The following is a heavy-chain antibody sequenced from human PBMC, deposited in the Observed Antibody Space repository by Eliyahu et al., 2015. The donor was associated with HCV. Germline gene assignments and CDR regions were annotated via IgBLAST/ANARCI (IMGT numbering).Heavy chain of an antibody. V-gene: IGHV2-26*01. D-gene: IGHD6-19*01. CDR3: ARMGRQWLFEAPDI. J-gene: IGHJ3*02. CDR2: IFANDEK. CDR1: GFSLNSARMG. Sequence: QVTLKESDPVLVKPTETLTLTCSVSGFSLNSARMGVTWIRQSPGKALEWLAHIFANDEKSYTTSLKNRLSIXKDASKSLVVLTMTNMDPIDTGTYYCARMGRQWLFEAPDIWGQGTRVTVSS.